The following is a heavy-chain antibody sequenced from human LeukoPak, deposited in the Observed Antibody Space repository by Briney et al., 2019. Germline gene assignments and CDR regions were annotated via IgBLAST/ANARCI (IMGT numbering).Heavy chain of an antibody. CDR3: ARGHYGDYFDY. J-gene: IGHJ4*02. V-gene: IGHV3-21*01. D-gene: IGHD4-17*01. CDR1: GFTFDDYA. Sequence: PGGSLRLSCAASGFTFDDYAMHWVRQAPGKGLEWVSSISSSSSYIYYADSVKGRFTISRDNAKNSLYLQMNSLRAEDTAVYYCARGHYGDYFDYWGQGTLVTVSS. CDR2: ISSSSSYI.